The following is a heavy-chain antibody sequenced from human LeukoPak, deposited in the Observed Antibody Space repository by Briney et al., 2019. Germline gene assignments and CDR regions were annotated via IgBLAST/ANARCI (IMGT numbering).Heavy chain of an antibody. CDR3: AKDEGKGFDP. V-gene: IGHV1-69*05. CDR1: GGTFSSYP. CDR2: IIPILGTA. Sequence: SVKVSCKASGGTFSSYPISWVRQAPGQGLEWMGRIIPILGTAKYAQKFQDRVTITTDESTSTAYMELSSLRSEDTAVYYCAKDEGKGFDPWGQGTLVTVSS. J-gene: IGHJ5*02.